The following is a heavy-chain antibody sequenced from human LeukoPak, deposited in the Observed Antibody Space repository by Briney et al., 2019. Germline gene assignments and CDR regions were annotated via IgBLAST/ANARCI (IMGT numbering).Heavy chain of an antibody. CDR2: IYYSGST. V-gene: IGHV4-39*01. D-gene: IGHD3-3*01. CDR3: ASPTIFGVVPAGP. J-gene: IGHJ5*02. Sequence: PSETLSLTCTVSGVSISTTSYYWGWIRQPPGKGLEWIGNIYYSGSTNYNPSPKSRVTISIDPSNNQFSLKLSSVTAADTAVYFCASPTIFGVVPAGPWGQGASVIVSS. CDR1: GVSISTTSYY.